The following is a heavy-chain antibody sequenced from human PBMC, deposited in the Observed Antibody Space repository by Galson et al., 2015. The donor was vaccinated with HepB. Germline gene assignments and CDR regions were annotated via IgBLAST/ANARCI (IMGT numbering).Heavy chain of an antibody. V-gene: IGHV3-53*01. Sequence: SLRLSCAASGFTVSSNYMSWVRQAPGKGLEWVSVIYSGGSAFYADSVKGRFTISRDNSKNTLFLQMTSLRAEDTAVYYCASGSVFYGSGSYLNPPTFDYWGQGTLVTVSS. CDR2: IYSGGSA. J-gene: IGHJ4*02. CDR3: ASGSVFYGSGSYLNPPTFDY. D-gene: IGHD3-10*01. CDR1: GFTVSSNY.